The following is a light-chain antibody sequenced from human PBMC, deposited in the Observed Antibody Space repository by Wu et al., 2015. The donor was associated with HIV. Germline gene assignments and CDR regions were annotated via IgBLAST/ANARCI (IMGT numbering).Light chain of an antibody. CDR1: QSVRSSH. CDR3: QQYGSSPYT. CDR2: AAS. V-gene: IGKV3-20*01. J-gene: IGKJ2*01. Sequence: EIVLTQSPGTLSLSPGEGATLSCRASQSVRSSHLAWYQQKPGQAPRLIIYAASTRATGIPDRFSGSGSGTDFTLTISRLDPEDAAVYYCQQYGSSPYTFGQGTNLEIK.